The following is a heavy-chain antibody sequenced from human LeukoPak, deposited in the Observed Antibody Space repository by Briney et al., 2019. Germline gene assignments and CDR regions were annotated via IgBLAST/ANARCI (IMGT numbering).Heavy chain of an antibody. CDR1: GGSISSYY. D-gene: IGHD2-21*02. Sequence: PSETLSLTCTVSGGSISSYYWSWIRQPPGKGLEWIGEINHSGSTNYNPSLKSRVTISVDKSKNQFSLKLSSVTAADTAVYYCASSIVVVTAIYFDYWGQGTLVTVSS. CDR3: ASSIVVVTAIYFDY. V-gene: IGHV4-34*01. CDR2: INHSGST. J-gene: IGHJ4*02.